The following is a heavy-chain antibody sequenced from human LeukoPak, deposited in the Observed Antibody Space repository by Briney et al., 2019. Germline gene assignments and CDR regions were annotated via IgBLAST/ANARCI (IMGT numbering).Heavy chain of an antibody. CDR1: GYTFTSYD. V-gene: IGHV1-2*02. Sequence: WASVKVSCKASGYTFTSYDINWVRQATGQGLEWMGWINPTSGATNYAQKFQGRVTMTRDTSISTAYMELSRLRSDDTALYYCARDKGGSYSMLFVLEDWGQGTLVTVSS. CDR2: INPTSGAT. D-gene: IGHD1-26*01. CDR3: ARDKGGSYSMLFVLED. J-gene: IGHJ4*02.